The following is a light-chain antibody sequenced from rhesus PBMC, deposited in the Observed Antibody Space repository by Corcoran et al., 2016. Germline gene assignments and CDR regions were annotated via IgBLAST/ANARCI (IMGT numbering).Light chain of an antibody. J-gene: IGKJ3*01. Sequence: DIQMSQSPSSLSASVGDRVTITCRASHGISSYLNWYQQKPGKAPKLLIYYANSLASGVPSRFCGSGSGTDFTLTISSLQPEDFATYYCQQGNSNPFTFGPGTKLDIK. CDR1: HGISSY. V-gene: IGKV1-32*02. CDR2: YAN. CDR3: QQGNSNPFT.